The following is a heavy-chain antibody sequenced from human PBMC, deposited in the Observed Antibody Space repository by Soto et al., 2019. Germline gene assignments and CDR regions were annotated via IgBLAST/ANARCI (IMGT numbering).Heavy chain of an antibody. Sequence: EVQLVESGGGLVQPGGSLKLSCAASGFTFSGSAMHWVRQASGKGLEWVGRIRSKANSYATAYAASVKGRFTISRDDSKNTAYLQMNSLKTEDTAVYYCTTFGLRWGFDYWGQGTLVTVSS. J-gene: IGHJ4*02. CDR1: GFTFSGSA. V-gene: IGHV3-73*02. CDR2: IRSKANSYAT. CDR3: TTFGLRWGFDY. D-gene: IGHD4-17*01.